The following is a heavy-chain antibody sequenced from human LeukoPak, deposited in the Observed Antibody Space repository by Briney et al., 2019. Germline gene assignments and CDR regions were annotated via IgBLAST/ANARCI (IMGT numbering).Heavy chain of an antibody. Sequence: GGSLRLSCAASGFIFNNNGMSWVRQAPGKGLEWVSAISGSGDRTYYGDSVKGRFTISRDNSKNTLYLQMNSLRVEDTAVYYCAKDSASSWYYLDSWGQGNLVTVSS. CDR1: GFIFNNNG. CDR3: AKDSASSWYYLDS. D-gene: IGHD6-13*01. CDR2: ISGSGDRT. J-gene: IGHJ4*02. V-gene: IGHV3-23*01.